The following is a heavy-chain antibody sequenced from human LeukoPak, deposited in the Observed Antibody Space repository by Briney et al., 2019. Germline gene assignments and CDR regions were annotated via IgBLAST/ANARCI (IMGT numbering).Heavy chain of an antibody. V-gene: IGHV3-23*01. D-gene: IGHD2-2*01. J-gene: IGHJ5*02. CDR3: AKDSRRGLINWFDP. CDR2: ISGSGGST. Sequence: GGSLRLSCAASGFTFSSYAMSWVRQAPGKGLEWVSAISGSGGSTYYADSVKGRFTISRDNFKNTLYLQMNSLRAEDTAVYYCAKDSRRGLINWFDPWGQGTLVTVSS. CDR1: GFTFSSYA.